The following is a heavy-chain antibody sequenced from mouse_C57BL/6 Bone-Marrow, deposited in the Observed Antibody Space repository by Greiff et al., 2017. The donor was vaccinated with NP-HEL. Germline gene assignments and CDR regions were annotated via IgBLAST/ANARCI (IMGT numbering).Heavy chain of an antibody. D-gene: IGHD3-2*02. CDR2: IDPSDSYT. CDR1: GYTFTSYW. V-gene: IGHV1-69*01. Sequence: QVQLKQPGAELVMPGASVKLSCKASGYTFTSYWMHWVKQRPGQGLEWIGEIDPSDSYTNYNQKFKGKSTLTVDKSSSTAYMQLSSLTSEDSAVYYCARSGHWYFDVWGTGTTVTVSS. CDR3: ARSGHWYFDV. J-gene: IGHJ1*03.